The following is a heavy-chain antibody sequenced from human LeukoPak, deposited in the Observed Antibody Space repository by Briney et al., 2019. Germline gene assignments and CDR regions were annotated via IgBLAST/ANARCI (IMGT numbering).Heavy chain of an antibody. V-gene: IGHV1-2*02. J-gene: IGHJ4*02. CDR1: GYTVTGYY. CDR3: AGGDDYGGHSIFY. D-gene: IGHD4-23*01. Sequence: ASVKVSCKASGYTVTGYYMHWVRQAPGQGLEWMGWINPNSGGTNYAQKFQGRVTMTRDTSITTAYLELSSLRSDDTAVYYCAGGDDYGGHSIFYWGQGTLVTVSS. CDR2: INPNSGGT.